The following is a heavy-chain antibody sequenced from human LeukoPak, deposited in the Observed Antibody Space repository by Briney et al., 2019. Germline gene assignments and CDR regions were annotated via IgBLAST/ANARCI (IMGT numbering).Heavy chain of an antibody. D-gene: IGHD3-10*01. CDR2: ISAYNGNT. CDR1: GYTFTSYG. V-gene: IGHV1-18*04. Sequence: ASVKVSCKASGYTFTSYGISWVRQALGQGLEWMGWISAYNGNTNYAQKLQGRVTMTTDTSTSTAYMELRSLGSDDTAVYYCARESRYYGSGSFDYWGQGTLVTVSS. J-gene: IGHJ4*02. CDR3: ARESRYYGSGSFDY.